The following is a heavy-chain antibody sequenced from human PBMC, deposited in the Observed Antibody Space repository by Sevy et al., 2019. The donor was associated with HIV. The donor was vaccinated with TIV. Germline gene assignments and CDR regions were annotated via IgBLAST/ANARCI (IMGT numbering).Heavy chain of an antibody. CDR1: GFTFSNFG. J-gene: IGHJ4*02. D-gene: IGHD6-13*01. V-gene: IGHV3-30*02. CDR3: AKDLAGPGWRYLDY. Sequence: GGSLRLSCTASGFTFSNFGMHWVRQVPGKGLEWVTFIRYDGSDKYYAASVKGRFTISRDDSKNTLYLQMDSLRAEDTAIYYWAKDLAGPGWRYLDYWGQGTLVTVSS. CDR2: IRYDGSDK.